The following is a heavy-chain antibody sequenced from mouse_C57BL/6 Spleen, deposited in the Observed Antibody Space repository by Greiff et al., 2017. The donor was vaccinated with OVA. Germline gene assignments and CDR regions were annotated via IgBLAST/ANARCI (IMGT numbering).Heavy chain of an antibody. CDR1: GFSLTSYG. J-gene: IGHJ4*01. CDR3: ARNCVTTVVATGAMDY. V-gene: IGHV2-2*01. D-gene: IGHD1-1*01. Sequence: QVQLKQSGPGLVQPSQSLSITCTVSGFSLTSYGVHWVRQSPGKGLEWLGVIWSGGSTDYNAAFISRLSISKDNSKSQVFFKMNSLQADDTAIYYCARNCVTTVVATGAMDYWGQGTSVTVSS. CDR2: IWSGGST.